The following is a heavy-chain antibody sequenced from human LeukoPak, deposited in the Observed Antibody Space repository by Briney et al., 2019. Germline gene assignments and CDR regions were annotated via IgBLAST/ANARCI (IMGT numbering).Heavy chain of an antibody. J-gene: IGHJ4*02. CDR3: ARQYYYGSGTDY. CDR1: GGSISGYY. V-gene: IGHV4-4*07. D-gene: IGHD3-10*01. CDR2: IYTSGST. Sequence: SETLSLTCTVSGGSISGYYWSWIRQPAGKGLEWIGRIYTSGSTNYNPSLKSRVTMSVDTSKNQFSLKLSSVTAADTAAYYCARQYYYGSGTDYWGQGTLVTVSS.